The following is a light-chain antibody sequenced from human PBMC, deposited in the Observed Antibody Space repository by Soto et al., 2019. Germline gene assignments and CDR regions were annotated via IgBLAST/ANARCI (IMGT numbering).Light chain of an antibody. J-gene: IGLJ1*01. Sequence: QSVLTQPPSVAGAPGQRVTISCTGTSSNIGAGQDVHWYRQLPGAAPKFLIYSNNQRPSGVPDRFSGSKSGTSASLAISGLQSEDEADYYCAAWDDSLNGYVFGTGTKVTVL. CDR2: SNN. CDR1: SSNIGAGQD. V-gene: IGLV1-40*01. CDR3: AAWDDSLNGYV.